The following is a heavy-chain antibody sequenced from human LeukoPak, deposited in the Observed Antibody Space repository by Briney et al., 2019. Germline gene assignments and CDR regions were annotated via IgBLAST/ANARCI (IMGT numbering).Heavy chain of an antibody. Sequence: ASVKVSCKASGYTFTTYAMTWVRQAPGQGLEWMGWINTNAGNSTYAQGFTGRFVFSLDTSVSTAYLQISSLRTEDTAIYYCARVSRTWQQLVNWFDPWGQGTLVTVSS. V-gene: IGHV7-4-1*02. CDR1: GYTFTTYA. J-gene: IGHJ5*02. D-gene: IGHD6-13*01. CDR2: INTNAGNS. CDR3: ARVSRTWQQLVNWFDP.